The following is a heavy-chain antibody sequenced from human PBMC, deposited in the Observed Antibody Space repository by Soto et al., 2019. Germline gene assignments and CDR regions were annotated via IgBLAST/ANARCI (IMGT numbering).Heavy chain of an antibody. V-gene: IGHV1-69*06. CDR2: IIPIFNST. J-gene: IGHJ4*02. CDR3: AREGRGKKAGYNGLVSLGY. D-gene: IGHD2-2*02. CDR1: GSRFSNYV. Sequence: QVQLVQSGAEVKTPGSSLKVSCTVSGSRFSNYVISWVRQAPGHGLEWLGRIIPIFNSTQYAQRFQGRVTITADKSTNTASLELSGLRSDDTAVYYCAREGRGKKAGYNGLVSLGYWGQGTLVTVS.